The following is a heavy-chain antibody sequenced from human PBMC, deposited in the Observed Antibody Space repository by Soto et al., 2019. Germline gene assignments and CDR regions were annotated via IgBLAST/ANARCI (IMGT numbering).Heavy chain of an antibody. CDR1: RDTFTSYY. D-gene: IGHD1-26*01. CDR2: INPHGGST. CDR3: ARSSGGNFGIIIEGTNWCAP. V-gene: IGHV1-46*01. J-gene: IGHJ5*02. Sequence: VASVKVSCKAPRDTFTSYYINWVRQAPGQGLEWMGVINPHGGSTAYAQKFKGRVTLTRDTSASTVYMEVSSLTSEDTAMYYCARSSGGNFGIIIEGTNWCAPWGQGTRGTVSS.